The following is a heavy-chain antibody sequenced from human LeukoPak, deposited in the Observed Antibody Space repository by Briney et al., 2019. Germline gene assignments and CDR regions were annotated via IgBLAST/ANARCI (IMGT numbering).Heavy chain of an antibody. D-gene: IGHD6-19*01. CDR3: ASSSGWYSWYFDY. CDR1: GGSISSGGYY. CDR2: IYYSGST. V-gene: IGHV4-31*03. J-gene: IGHJ4*02. Sequence: PSRTLSLTCTVSGGSISSGGYYWSWIRQHPGKGLEWIGYIYYSGSTYYNPSLKSRVTISVDTSKNQFSLKLSSVTAADTAVYYCASSSGWYSWYFDYWGQGPWSPSPQ.